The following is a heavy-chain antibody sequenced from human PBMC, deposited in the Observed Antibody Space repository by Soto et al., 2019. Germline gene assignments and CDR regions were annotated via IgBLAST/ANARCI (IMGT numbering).Heavy chain of an antibody. CDR1: GYTFINYA. D-gene: IGHD2-15*01. CDR3: AGGGAGYYFDY. J-gene: IGHJ4*02. V-gene: IGHV1-3*01. CDR2: INAGNGDT. Sequence: ASVKVSCKASGYTFINYAIHWVRQAPGQRLEWMGWINAGNGDTKYSQKFQGRVTITRDTSANTAYMELSGLRSEGTAVYYCAGGGAGYYFDYWGQGPLVTVSS.